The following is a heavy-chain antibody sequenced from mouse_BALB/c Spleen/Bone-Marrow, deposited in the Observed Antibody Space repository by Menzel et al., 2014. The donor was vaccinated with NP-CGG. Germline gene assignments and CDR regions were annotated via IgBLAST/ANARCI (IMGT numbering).Heavy chain of an antibody. CDR3: ARDGHXXVXRRXDY. J-gene: IGHJ2*01. Sequence: EVKLVESGGGLVQPGGSLSLSCATSGFTFTDYYMNWVRQLPGKALEWLGFIRNKANGYTIEYSASVKGRFTITRDNSQSILYHHRDTQRAKDSATYYCARDGHXXVXRRXDYCGQGTTLTVSS. CDR2: IRNKANGYTI. CDR1: GFTFTDYY. D-gene: IGHD1-2*01. V-gene: IGHV7-3*02.